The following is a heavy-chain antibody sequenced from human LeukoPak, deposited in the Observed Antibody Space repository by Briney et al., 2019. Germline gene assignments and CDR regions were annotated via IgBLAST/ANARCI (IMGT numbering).Heavy chain of an antibody. V-gene: IGHV3-53*01. CDR1: GFTVSSNY. J-gene: IGHJ4*02. CDR2: IYSGGST. Sequence: TGGSLRLSCAASGFTVSSNYMSWVRQAPGKGLEWVSVIYSGGSTYYADSVKGRFTISRDNSKNTLYLQMNSLRAEDTAVYCCARGSRSSGWFDYWGQGTLVTVSS. D-gene: IGHD6-19*01. CDR3: ARGSRSSGWFDY.